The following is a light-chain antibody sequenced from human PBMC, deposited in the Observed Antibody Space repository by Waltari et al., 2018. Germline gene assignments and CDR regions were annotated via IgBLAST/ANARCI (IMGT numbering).Light chain of an antibody. CDR1: QGIRSY. V-gene: IGKV1-9*01. CDR2: AES. J-gene: IGKJ4*01. CDR3: QQVNNDPLT. Sequence: IQLSQSPSSLPASVGDRVTITCRASQGIRSYLAWYQQKHEKATKLLIYAESTLQSWVPSRFNGSGSGTDFTLTISSLQPEDFATDYCQQVNNDPLTFGGGTKVEIK.